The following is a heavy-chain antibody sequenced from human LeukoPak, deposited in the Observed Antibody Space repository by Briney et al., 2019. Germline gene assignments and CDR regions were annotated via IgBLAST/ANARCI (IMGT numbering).Heavy chain of an antibody. D-gene: IGHD4-17*01. CDR1: GFTFSSYS. CDR3: ARDADPDYGDLLFDYFDY. V-gene: IGHV3-21*01. Sequence: PGGSLRLSCAASGFTFSSYSMNWVRPAPGKGLEWVSSISSSSSYIYYADSVKGRFTISRDNAKNSPYLQMNSLRAEDTAVYYCARDADPDYGDLLFDYFDYWGQGTLVTVPA. CDR2: ISSSSSYI. J-gene: IGHJ4*02.